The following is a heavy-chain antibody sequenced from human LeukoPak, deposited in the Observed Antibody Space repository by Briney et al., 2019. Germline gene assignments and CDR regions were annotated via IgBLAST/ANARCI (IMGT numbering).Heavy chain of an antibody. J-gene: IGHJ4*02. CDR3: ARRYCSSTSCQLDY. CDR2: IYYSGST. Sequence: PSQTLSLTCTVSGGSISSGDYYWGWIRQPPGKGLEWIGYIYYSGSTYYNPSLKSRVTISVDTSKNQFSLKLSSVTAADTAVYYCARRYCSSTSCQLDYWGQGTLVTVSS. D-gene: IGHD2-2*01. CDR1: GGSISSGDYY. V-gene: IGHV4-30-4*01.